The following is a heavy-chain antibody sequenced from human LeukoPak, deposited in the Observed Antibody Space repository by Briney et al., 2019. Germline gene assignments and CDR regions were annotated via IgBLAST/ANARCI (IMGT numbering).Heavy chain of an antibody. CDR3: AGTVAGTGYSFDY. CDR2: IYYSGST. V-gene: IGHV4-39*01. D-gene: IGHD6-19*01. J-gene: IGHJ4*02. CDR1: GGSISSSSYY. Sequence: PSETLSLTCTVSGGSISSSSYYWGWIRQPPGKGLEWIGSIYYSGSTYYNPSLKSRVTISVDTSKNQFSLKLSSVTAADTAVYYCAGTVAGTGYSFDYWGQGTLVTVSS.